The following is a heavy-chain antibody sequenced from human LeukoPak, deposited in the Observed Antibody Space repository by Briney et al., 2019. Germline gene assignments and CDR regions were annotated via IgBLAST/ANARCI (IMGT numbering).Heavy chain of an antibody. CDR1: GGSLSSSSDY. Sequence: SETLSLTCTVSGGSLSSSSDYWGWIRQPPGKGLEWIGSIYYSGNTYYNPSLKSRVTISVDTSKKQFSLKLSSVTAADTAVYYCASTPSGSSAWYYFDKWGQGTLVTVSS. V-gene: IGHV4-39*01. D-gene: IGHD6-19*01. CDR2: IYYSGNT. CDR3: ASTPSGSSAWYYFDK. J-gene: IGHJ4*02.